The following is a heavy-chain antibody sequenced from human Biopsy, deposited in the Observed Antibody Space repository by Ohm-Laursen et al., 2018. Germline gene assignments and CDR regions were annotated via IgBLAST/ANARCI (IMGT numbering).Heavy chain of an antibody. Sequence: RLSCAASGFSFSSYGMHWVRQALGKGLEWVAVISDDGSNTYYADSVKGRFTISRDNSRDTLHLQMSSLRAEDTAVYYCAKDRYNYTPIGGFSMDVWGQGTTVTVSS. J-gene: IGHJ6*02. CDR2: ISDDGSNT. CDR1: GFSFSSYG. D-gene: IGHD5-18*01. CDR3: AKDRYNYTPIGGFSMDV. V-gene: IGHV3-30*18.